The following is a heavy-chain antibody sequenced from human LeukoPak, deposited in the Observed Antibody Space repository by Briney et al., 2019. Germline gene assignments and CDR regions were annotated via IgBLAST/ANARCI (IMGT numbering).Heavy chain of an antibody. J-gene: IGHJ1*01. CDR3: GKFFSCSGGETKGAEYFQH. D-gene: IGHD1-14*01. CDR1: RYSISSGYY. Sequence: SETLSLTCTVSRYSISSGYYWGWIRQPPGKGLEWIGTIYHSGSTYYNPSLKSQVTISLDTSKNQFSLKLISMTAADTAVYYCGKFFSCSGGETKGAEYFQHWGQGTLVTVSS. CDR2: IYHSGST. V-gene: IGHV4-38-2*02.